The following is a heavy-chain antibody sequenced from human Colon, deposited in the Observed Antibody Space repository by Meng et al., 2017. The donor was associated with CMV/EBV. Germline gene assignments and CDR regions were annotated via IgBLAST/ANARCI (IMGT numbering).Heavy chain of an antibody. CDR3: AKDTAYYYGSGSRAYGMDV. V-gene: IGHV3-23*01. J-gene: IGHJ6*02. CDR2: ISGCGSST. CDR1: GFTFDNYV. Sequence: GGSLRLSCVASGFTFDNYVMTWVRQAPGKGLEWVSGISGCGSSTYYADSVKGRHTISRDNSKNTLYLQMNSLGAEDTGAYYCAKDTAYYYGSGSRAYGMDVWGHGTTVTVSS. D-gene: IGHD3-10*01.